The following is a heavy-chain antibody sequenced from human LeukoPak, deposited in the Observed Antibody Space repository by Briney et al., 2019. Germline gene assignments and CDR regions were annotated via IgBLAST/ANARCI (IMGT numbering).Heavy chain of an antibody. CDR3: TRGSEWSSGVSDY. CDR1: GFTFSSYA. D-gene: IGHD3-3*01. V-gene: IGHV3-21*01. Sequence: GGSLRLSCAASGFTFSSYAMSWVRQAPGKGLEWVSSISGPSTHIYYADSVKGRFTISRDNAHNSLYLQMNSLRAEDTAVYYCTRGSEWSSGVSDYWGQGTLVTVSS. J-gene: IGHJ4*02. CDR2: ISGPSTHI.